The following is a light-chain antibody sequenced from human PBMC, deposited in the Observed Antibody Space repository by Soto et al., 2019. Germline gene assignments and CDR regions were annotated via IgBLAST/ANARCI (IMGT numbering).Light chain of an antibody. CDR3: QQYGSSPRT. Sequence: EIVLTQSPGTLSLSPGEGATLSCRASQSVGSSYLAWYQQKPGQAPSLLIYGASSRATGIPDRFSGSGSGTDFTLTISRLEPEDFAVYYCQQYGSSPRTFGQGTKVEIK. CDR2: GAS. J-gene: IGKJ1*01. V-gene: IGKV3-20*01. CDR1: QSVGSSY.